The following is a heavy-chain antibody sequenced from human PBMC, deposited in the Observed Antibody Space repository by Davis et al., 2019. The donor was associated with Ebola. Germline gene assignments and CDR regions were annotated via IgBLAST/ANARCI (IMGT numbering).Heavy chain of an antibody. D-gene: IGHD5-18*01. Sequence: PGGSLRLSCTVSGDSISRDYWSWIRQPPGKGLEWVGYIYFSERTSYNPSLMSRVTISADTSKNQFFLKLRSVTPPDTAVYYCARAVDTKFHYWGQGILVTVSS. J-gene: IGHJ4*02. CDR1: GDSISRDY. CDR2: IYFSERT. V-gene: IGHV4-59*01. CDR3: ARAVDTKFHY.